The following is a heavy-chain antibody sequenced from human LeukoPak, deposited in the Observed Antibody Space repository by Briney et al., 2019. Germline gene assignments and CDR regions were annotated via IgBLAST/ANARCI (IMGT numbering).Heavy chain of an antibody. Sequence: GESLKISCKGSGYIFTTCWIGGVRQMPGKGLEWMGIISPLTYETRYSPSFQGHVTISADKSITTAFLQWSSLRASDTAMYYCARLRDGSYGETFDFWGPGTMVTVSS. V-gene: IGHV5-51*01. J-gene: IGHJ3*01. CDR1: GYIFTTCW. CDR2: ISPLTYET. D-gene: IGHD1-26*01. CDR3: ARLRDGSYGETFDF.